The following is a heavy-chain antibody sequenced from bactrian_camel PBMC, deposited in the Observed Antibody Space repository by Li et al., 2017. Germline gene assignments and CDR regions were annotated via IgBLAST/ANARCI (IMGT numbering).Heavy chain of an antibody. V-gene: IGHV3S53*01. CDR2: LASDGET. J-gene: IGHJ4*01. CDR1: GYTYSGNC. D-gene: IGHD5*01. CDR3: ATTRGWCQGMRFDY. Sequence: VESGGSLRLSCVVSGYTYSGNCMAWFRQGPGKEREGVADLASDGETTYAESVKGRFTISKDSAKNTLYLQMNDLRPEDTAMYYCATTRGWCQGMRFDYVGQGTQVTVS.